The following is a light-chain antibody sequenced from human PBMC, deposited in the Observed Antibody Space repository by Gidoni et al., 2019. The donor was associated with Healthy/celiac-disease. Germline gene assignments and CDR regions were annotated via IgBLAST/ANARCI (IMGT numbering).Light chain of an antibody. V-gene: IGKV3-20*01. J-gene: IGKJ2*03. Sequence: EIVLTQSPGTLSLSPGERATLSCRASQSVSSSYLAWYQQTPGQAPRLLIYGASSRATGIPDSFSGSGSGTDFTLTISRLEPEDFAVYYCQQYGSSPLYRFGQGTKLEIK. CDR2: GAS. CDR1: QSVSSSY. CDR3: QQYGSSPLYR.